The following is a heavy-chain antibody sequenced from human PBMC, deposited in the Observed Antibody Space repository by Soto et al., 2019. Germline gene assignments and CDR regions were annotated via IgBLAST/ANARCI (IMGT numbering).Heavy chain of an antibody. CDR2: INHSGST. V-gene: IGHV4-34*01. J-gene: IGHJ6*02. CDR3: ARGSYYDSSGYYRVYYYGMDV. D-gene: IGHD3-22*01. Sequence: PSETLSLTCSVYGGSFSGFYWSWIRKSTGKGLEWIGGINHSGSTNYNPSLKSRVTISVDTSKNQFSLKLSSVTAADTAVYYCARGSYYDSSGYYRVYYYGMDVWGQGTTVT. CDR1: GGSFSGFY.